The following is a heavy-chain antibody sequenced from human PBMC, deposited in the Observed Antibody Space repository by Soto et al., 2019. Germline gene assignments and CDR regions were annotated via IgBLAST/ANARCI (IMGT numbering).Heavy chain of an antibody. CDR1: GGTFSSYA. V-gene: IGHV1-69*01. J-gene: IGHJ6*02. CDR3: ARETSSSWTSSYYYYGMDV. Sequence: QVQLVQSGAEVKKPGSSVKVSCKASGGTFSSYAISWVRQAPGQGLEWMGGIIPIFGTANYAQKFQGRVTITADESTSTAYMVLSSLRSEDTAVYYGARETSSSWTSSYYYYGMDVWGQGTTVTVSS. CDR2: IIPIFGTA. D-gene: IGHD6-13*01.